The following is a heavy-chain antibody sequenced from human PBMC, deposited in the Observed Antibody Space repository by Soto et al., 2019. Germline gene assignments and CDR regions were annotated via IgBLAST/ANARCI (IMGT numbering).Heavy chain of an antibody. CDR2: IYHSGST. D-gene: IGHD6-6*01. Sequence: SETLSLTCAVSGGSISSGGYSWSWIRQPPGKGLEWIGYIYHSGSTYYNPSLKSRVTISVDRSKNQFSLKLTSVTAADTGVYYCASSSPFHYWGPGILVIVSS. CDR3: ASSSPFHY. V-gene: IGHV4-30-2*01. J-gene: IGHJ4*02. CDR1: GGSISSGGYS.